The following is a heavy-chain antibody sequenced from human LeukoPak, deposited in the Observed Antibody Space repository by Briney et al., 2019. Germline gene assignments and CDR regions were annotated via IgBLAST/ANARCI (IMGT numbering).Heavy chain of an antibody. CDR1: GFTFNNYW. CDR2: IKQDGSEK. J-gene: IGHJ4*02. D-gene: IGHD4-17*01. CDR3: TIDRGDYGIPY. Sequence: GGSLRLSCAASGFTFNNYWMSWVRQAPGKGLEWVANIKQDGSEKFYVDSVKGRFTISRDNAKNSLYLQMNSLRAEDTAVYYCTIDRGDYGIPYWGQGTLVTVSS. V-gene: IGHV3-7*03.